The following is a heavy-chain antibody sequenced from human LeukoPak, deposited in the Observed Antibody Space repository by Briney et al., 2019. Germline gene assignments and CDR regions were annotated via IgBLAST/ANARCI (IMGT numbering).Heavy chain of an antibody. CDR3: ARVLWFGALYAFDI. J-gene: IGHJ3*02. V-gene: IGHV3-11*01. CDR1: GFTFSDYY. D-gene: IGHD3-10*01. Sequence: PGGSLRLSCAASGFTFSDYYMSWIRQAPGKGLEWVSYISSSGSTIYYADSVKGRFTISRDNAKNSLYLQMNSLRAEDTAVYYCARVLWFGALYAFDIWGQGTMVTVSS. CDR2: ISSSGSTI.